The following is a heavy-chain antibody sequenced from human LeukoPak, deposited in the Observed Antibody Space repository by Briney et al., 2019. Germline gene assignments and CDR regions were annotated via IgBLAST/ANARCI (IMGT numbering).Heavy chain of an antibody. CDR2: VFTRGTT. V-gene: IGHV4-61*09. Sequence: SQTVSLTCTVSGGSISSGSYYWNWIRQPAGKRLEWLGHVFTRGTTNYNASLEGRLTISLDTARNQFSLYLSSVTAADTAMYFCARSSLAVYFDYWGQGTLVTVSS. D-gene: IGHD6-19*01. CDR1: GGSISSGSYY. J-gene: IGHJ4*02. CDR3: ARSSLAVYFDY.